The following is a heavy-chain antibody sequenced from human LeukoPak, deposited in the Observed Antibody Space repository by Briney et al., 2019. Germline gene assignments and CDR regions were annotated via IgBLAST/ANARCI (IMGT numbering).Heavy chain of an antibody. J-gene: IGHJ4*02. V-gene: IGHV4-61*02. D-gene: IGHD5-12*01. Sequence: SETLSLTCTVSSGSISSGSYYWSWIRQPAGKGLEWIGRIFASGSSNYNPSLKSRVTISVDTSKNQFSLKLTSVTAADTAVYYCARDSRGGYYYFDYWGQGTLVTVSS. CDR1: SGSISSGSYY. CDR3: ARDSRGGYYYFDY. CDR2: IFASGSS.